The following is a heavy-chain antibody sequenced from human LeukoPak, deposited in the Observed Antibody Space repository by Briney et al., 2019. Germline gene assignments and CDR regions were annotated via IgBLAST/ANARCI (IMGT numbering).Heavy chain of an antibody. CDR1: GFTFSSYC. Sequence: GGSLRLSCAASGFTFSSYCMNWVRQAPGKGLEWVSSISSSSSYIYYADSVKGRFTISRDNAKNSLYLQMNSLRAEDTAVYYCASFSSGYYSVDYWGQGTLVTVSS. J-gene: IGHJ4*02. CDR3: ASFSSGYYSVDY. D-gene: IGHD3-22*01. V-gene: IGHV3-21*01. CDR2: ISSSSSYI.